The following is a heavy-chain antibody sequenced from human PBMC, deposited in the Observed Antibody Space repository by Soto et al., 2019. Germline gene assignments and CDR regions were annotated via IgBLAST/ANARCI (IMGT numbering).Heavy chain of an antibody. J-gene: IGHJ4*02. V-gene: IGHV3-9*01. D-gene: IGHD1-1*01. CDR1: GFTYDAYT. CDR3: EKDITTGWGAFDY. Sequence: DVHLVESGGGLVQPGRSLRLSCAASGFTYDAYTMHWVRQAPGKGLEWVSGISWNRGRIGYADSLKGRFTISRDNAKNSLNLQMNSLRAEDTALYYCEKDITTGWGAFDYWGQGALVTVSS. CDR2: ISWNRGRI.